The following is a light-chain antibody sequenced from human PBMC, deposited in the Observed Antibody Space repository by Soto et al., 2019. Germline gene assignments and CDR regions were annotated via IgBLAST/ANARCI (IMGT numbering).Light chain of an antibody. CDR2: NNT. V-gene: IGLV1-44*01. Sequence: QSAPTPPPSASGTPGQRVTVSCSGSRSNIGSNTVNWYQHLTGTAPRLLIYNNTQRPTGVPDRFSVSKTGTSASLAISGLQSEDGATYYCTAYNDSLSGRLFGGRTKLTVL. CDR1: RSNIGSNT. CDR3: TAYNDSLSGRL. J-gene: IGLJ3*02.